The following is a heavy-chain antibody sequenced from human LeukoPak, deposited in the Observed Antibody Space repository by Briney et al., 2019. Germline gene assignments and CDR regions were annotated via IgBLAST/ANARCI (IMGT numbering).Heavy chain of an antibody. Sequence: GGPLRLSCEASGFTFSTHVMMWVRQAPGKGLEWVSTITTGASTFYADSVKGRFAISRDNSKNTVYLQMNSLRADDTAMYYCANRGPASGWSRCYFDPWGQGTLVTVSS. CDR2: ITTGAST. D-gene: IGHD6-19*01. J-gene: IGHJ4*02. CDR3: ANRGPASGWSRCYFDP. V-gene: IGHV3-23*01. CDR1: GFTFSTHV.